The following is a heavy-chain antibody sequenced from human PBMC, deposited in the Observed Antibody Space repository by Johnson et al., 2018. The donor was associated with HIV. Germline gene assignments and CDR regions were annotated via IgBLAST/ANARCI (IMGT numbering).Heavy chain of an antibody. CDR3: ARDLGTNWGRYDAFDI. CDR2: IKQDGSEK. D-gene: IGHD7-27*01. Sequence: VQLVESGGGLVQPGGSLRLSCAASGFTFSSYWMSWVRQAPGKGLEWVANIKQDGSEKYYVDSVKGRFTISRDNAKNSLYLQMNSLRAEDTAVYYCARDLGTNWGRYDAFDIWGQGTMVTVSS. V-gene: IGHV3-7*05. CDR1: GFTFSSYW. J-gene: IGHJ3*02.